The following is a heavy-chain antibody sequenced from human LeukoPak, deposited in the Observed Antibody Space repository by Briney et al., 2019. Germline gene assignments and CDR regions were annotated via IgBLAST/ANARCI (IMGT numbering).Heavy chain of an antibody. Sequence: SETLSLTCTVSGGSISSSSYYWGWIRQPPGKGLEWIGSIYYSGSTYCNPSLKSRVTISVDTSKNQFSLKLSSVTAADTAVYYCARRTGGDFPFDYWGQGALVTVSS. CDR3: ARRTGGDFPFDY. J-gene: IGHJ4*02. D-gene: IGHD3-16*01. CDR1: GGSISSSSYY. V-gene: IGHV4-39*01. CDR2: IYYSGST.